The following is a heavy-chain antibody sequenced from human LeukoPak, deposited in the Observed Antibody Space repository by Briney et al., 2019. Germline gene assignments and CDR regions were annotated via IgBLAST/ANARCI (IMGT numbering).Heavy chain of an antibody. Sequence: GGSLRLSCVTSGFTFSDFEMNWVRQAPGKGLEWVANIKQDGSEKYYVDSVKGRFTISRDNAKNSLYLQMNSLRAEDTAVYYCAKAPVSGIAAAGTSVKGYYYMDVWGKGTTVTVSS. D-gene: IGHD6-13*01. J-gene: IGHJ6*03. V-gene: IGHV3-7*03. CDR1: GFTFSDFE. CDR2: IKQDGSEK. CDR3: AKAPVSGIAAAGTSVKGYYYMDV.